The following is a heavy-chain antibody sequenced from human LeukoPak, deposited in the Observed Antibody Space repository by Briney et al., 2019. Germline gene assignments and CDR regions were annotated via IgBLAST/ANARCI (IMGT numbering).Heavy chain of an antibody. Sequence: VKVSCKASGYTFTSYAISWVRQAPGQGLEWMGGIIPIFGTANYAQKFQGRVTITADKSTSTAYMELSSLRSEDTAVYYCARRAYTYYYDSSGYYFDYWGQGTLVTVSS. V-gene: IGHV1-69*13. CDR1: GYTFTSYA. CDR2: IIPIFGTA. D-gene: IGHD3-22*01. CDR3: ARRAYTYYYDSSGYYFDY. J-gene: IGHJ4*02.